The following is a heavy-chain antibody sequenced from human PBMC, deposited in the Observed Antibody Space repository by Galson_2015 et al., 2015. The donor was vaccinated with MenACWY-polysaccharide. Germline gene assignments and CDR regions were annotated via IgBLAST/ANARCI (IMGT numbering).Heavy chain of an antibody. J-gene: IGHJ4*03. V-gene: IGHV6-1*01. CDR2: TYYRSKWFK. Sequence: CAISGDSVSSNSAAWNWIRQSPSRGLEGLGRTYYRSKWFKDYAVSVKSRMTIHVDTAKNQFSLQLNSVTPEDTAIYYCASQGIAMACVIDYSGHGTLVTVSS. D-gene: IGHD3-3*01. CDR1: GDSVSSNSAA. CDR3: ASQGIAMACVIDY.